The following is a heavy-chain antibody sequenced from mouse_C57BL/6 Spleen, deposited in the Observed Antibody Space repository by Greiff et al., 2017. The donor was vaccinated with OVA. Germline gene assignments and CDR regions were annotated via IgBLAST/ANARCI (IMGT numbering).Heavy chain of an antibody. Sequence: EVNVVESGGGLVKPGGSLKLSCAASGFTFSSYAMSWVRQTPEKRLEWVATISDGGSYTYYPDNVKGRFTISRDNAKNNLYLQMSHLKSEDTAMYYCARDRGAGRGYFDVWGTGTTVTVSS. CDR2: ISDGGSYT. CDR3: ARDRGAGRGYFDV. V-gene: IGHV5-4*01. J-gene: IGHJ1*03. CDR1: GFTFSSYA. D-gene: IGHD3-3*01.